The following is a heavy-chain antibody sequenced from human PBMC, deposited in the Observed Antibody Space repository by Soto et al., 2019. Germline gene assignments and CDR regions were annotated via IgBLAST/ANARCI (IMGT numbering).Heavy chain of an antibody. Sequence: EVQLVESGGGLVQPGGSLRLSCAASGFTFSTHSMNWVRQAPGKGLEWISYITSSDVTMYADSVKGRFTISRDNAKNSLYLQMNSLRGEHTAVYFCVGEVGFQLIYWGQGTLVTVSS. CDR3: VGEVGFQLIY. J-gene: IGHJ4*02. CDR1: GFTFSTHS. CDR2: ITSSDVTM. V-gene: IGHV3-48*01. D-gene: IGHD2-2*01.